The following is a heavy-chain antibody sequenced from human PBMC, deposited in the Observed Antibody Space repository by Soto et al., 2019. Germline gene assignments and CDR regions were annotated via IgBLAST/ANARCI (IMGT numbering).Heavy chain of an antibody. J-gene: IGHJ4*02. CDR2: IHYSGNT. CDR3: ARGTGSTFDY. CDR1: GGSFSGYY. Sequence: ETLSLACAVYGGSFSGYYWSWIRQPPGKGLEWIGNIHYSGNTNYNLSLKNRVTISVDTSKNRFSLKLTSVTAADTAVYYCARGTGSTFDYWGQGTLVTVSS. D-gene: IGHD4-17*01. V-gene: IGHV4-59*01.